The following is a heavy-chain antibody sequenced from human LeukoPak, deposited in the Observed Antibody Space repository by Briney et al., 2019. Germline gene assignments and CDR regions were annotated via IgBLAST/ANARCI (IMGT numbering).Heavy chain of an antibody. D-gene: IGHD2-21*02. CDR2: ISYDGSNK. J-gene: IGHJ4*02. Sequence: GGSLRLSCAASGFTFSSYGMHWVRQAPGKGLEWVAVISYDGSNKYYADSVKGRFTISRDNSKNTLYLQMNSLRAEDTAVYYCAKNQGGVTTYFDYWGQGTLVTVSS. CDR1: GFTFSSYG. CDR3: AKNQGGVTTYFDY. V-gene: IGHV3-30*18.